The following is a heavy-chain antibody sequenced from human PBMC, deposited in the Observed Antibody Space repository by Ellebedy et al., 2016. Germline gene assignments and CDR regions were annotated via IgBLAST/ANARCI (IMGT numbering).Heavy chain of an antibody. Sequence: ASVKVSCXTSRYTFTSHNINWVRQAAGQGLEWMGWMNPNSGNTGYAQKFQGRLTMTRNTSMTTAYMELSMELSSLESEDTAVYYCARGDYWGQGTLVTVSS. V-gene: IGHV1-8*01. CDR3: ARGDY. CDR2: MNPNSGNT. J-gene: IGHJ4*02. CDR1: RYTFTSHN.